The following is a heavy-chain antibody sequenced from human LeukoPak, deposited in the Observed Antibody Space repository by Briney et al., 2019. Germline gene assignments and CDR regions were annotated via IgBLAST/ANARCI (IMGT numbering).Heavy chain of an antibody. J-gene: IGHJ4*02. V-gene: IGHV3-23*01. D-gene: IGHD6-6*01. Sequence: GRSLRLSCAASGFIFSNYAMGWGRQAPGKGLEWVSSITGSGGNTYYADSVKGRFTFSRDNSKNTLHLQMNSLRAEDTAVYYCVRGLDYFDYWGQGTLVTVSS. CDR1: GFIFSNYA. CDR3: VRGLDYFDY. CDR2: ITGSGGNT.